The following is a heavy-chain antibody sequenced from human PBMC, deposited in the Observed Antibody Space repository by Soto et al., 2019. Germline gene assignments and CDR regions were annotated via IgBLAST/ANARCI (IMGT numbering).Heavy chain of an antibody. V-gene: IGHV4-39*01. J-gene: IGHJ4*02. D-gene: IGHD3-22*01. CDR1: GGSVSSGSYY. CDR2: IYYSGST. CDR3: ARLRYYYDSSGSYYFDY. Sequence: PSETLSLTCTVSGGSVSSGSYYWSWIRQPPGKGLEWIAFIYYSGSTYYNPSLKSRVTISVDTSKNQFSLKLSSVTAADTAVYYCARLRYYYDSSGSYYFDYWGQGTLVTVSS.